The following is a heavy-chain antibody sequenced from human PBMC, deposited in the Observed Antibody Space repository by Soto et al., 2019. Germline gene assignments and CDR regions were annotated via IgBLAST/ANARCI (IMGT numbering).Heavy chain of an antibody. Sequence: QVQLQQWGAGLLKPSGTLSLTCAVYGGSFSGYYWSWIRQPPGKGLEWIGEINHSGSTNYNPSLKSRVTISVDTSKNQFSLKLSSVTAADTAVYYCARGGQYYGSGSYWFDPWGQGTLVTVSS. CDR1: GGSFSGYY. V-gene: IGHV4-34*01. CDR2: INHSGST. CDR3: ARGGQYYGSGSYWFDP. J-gene: IGHJ5*02. D-gene: IGHD3-10*01.